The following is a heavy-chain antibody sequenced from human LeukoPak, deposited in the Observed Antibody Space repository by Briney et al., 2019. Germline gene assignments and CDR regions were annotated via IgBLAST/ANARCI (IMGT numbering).Heavy chain of an antibody. J-gene: IGHJ5*02. CDR1: GYSVSSGYY. V-gene: IGHV4-38-2*02. Sequence: SETLSLTCTVSGYSVSSGYYWGWIRQHPGKGLEWIGSMYHSGDTYSNPSLKSRVTISVDTSKNQLSLRLSSVTAADTAVYYCARSKAHVITSGYGNWFDRWGQGTLVSVSS. D-gene: IGHD6-13*01. CDR2: MYHSGDT. CDR3: ARSKAHVITSGYGNWFDR.